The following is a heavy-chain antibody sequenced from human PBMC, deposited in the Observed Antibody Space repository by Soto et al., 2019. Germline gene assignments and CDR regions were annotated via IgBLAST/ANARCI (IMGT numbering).Heavy chain of an antibody. J-gene: IGHJ1*01. CDR3: ASPIQKYSSSSDYEYFQH. CDR1: GYSFTSYW. D-gene: IGHD6-13*01. CDR2: IYPGDSDT. V-gene: IGHV5-51*03. Sequence: EVQLVQSGAEVKKPGESLKISCKGSGYSFTSYWIGWVRQMPGKGLEWTGIIYPGDSDTRYSPSFQGQVTISAGKSISTAYLQGSSLKASDTAMYYCASPIQKYSSSSDYEYFQHWGQGTLVTVSS.